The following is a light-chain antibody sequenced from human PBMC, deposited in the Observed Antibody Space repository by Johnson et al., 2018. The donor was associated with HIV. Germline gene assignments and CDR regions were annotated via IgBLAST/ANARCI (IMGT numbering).Light chain of an antibody. V-gene: IGLV1-51*01. Sequence: QSVLTQPPSVSAAPGQKVSISCSGNSCDIGNNYVSSHQQLPGTAPKLLIYDNKKRPSGIPDRFSGSKSGTSATLGITGLQTGAEADEYFGTWDSRLSAFSVFGTGTKVTVL. J-gene: IGLJ1*01. CDR1: SCDIGNNY. CDR3: GTWDSRLSAFSV. CDR2: DNK.